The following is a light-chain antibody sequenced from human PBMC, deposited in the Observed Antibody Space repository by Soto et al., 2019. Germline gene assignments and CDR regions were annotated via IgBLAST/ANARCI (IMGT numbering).Light chain of an antibody. CDR3: SSYTSSSTLSYV. Sequence: QSVLTQPASVSGSPGQSITISCTGTCSDVGGYNYVSWYQQHPGKAPKLMIYDVSNRPSGVSNCFSGSKSGNTASLTISGLQAEDEADYYCSSYTSSSTLSYVFGTGTKVTVL. CDR1: CSDVGGYNY. J-gene: IGLJ1*01. CDR2: DVS. V-gene: IGLV2-14*01.